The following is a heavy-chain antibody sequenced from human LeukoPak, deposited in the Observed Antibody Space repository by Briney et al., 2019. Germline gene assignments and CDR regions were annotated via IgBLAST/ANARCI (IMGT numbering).Heavy chain of an antibody. D-gene: IGHD3-10*01. V-gene: IGHV1-18*04. CDR3: ARSYGSGSPPWFDP. Sequence: ASLKVSCKASGYTFTSYGISWVRQAPGQGLEWMGWISAYNGNTNYAQKLQGRVTMTTDTSTSTAYMELRSLRSDDTAVYYCARSYGSGSPPWFDPWGQGTLVTVSS. CDR2: ISAYNGNT. J-gene: IGHJ5*02. CDR1: GYTFTSYG.